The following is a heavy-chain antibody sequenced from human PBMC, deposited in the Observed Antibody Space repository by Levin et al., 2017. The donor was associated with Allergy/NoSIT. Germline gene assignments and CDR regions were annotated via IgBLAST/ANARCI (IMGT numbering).Heavy chain of an antibody. J-gene: IGHJ4*02. CDR2: ISSTGSTI. V-gene: IGHV3-48*03. Sequence: GESLKISCAASGFTFSSYEMNWVRRAPGKGLEWVSYISSTGSTIYSADSVKGRFTISRDNAKNSLYLHMNSLRAEDTAVYYCARQLGSFWSGSNYFDYWGQGTLVTVSS. D-gene: IGHD3-3*01. CDR3: ARQLGSFWSGSNYFDY. CDR1: GFTFSSYE.